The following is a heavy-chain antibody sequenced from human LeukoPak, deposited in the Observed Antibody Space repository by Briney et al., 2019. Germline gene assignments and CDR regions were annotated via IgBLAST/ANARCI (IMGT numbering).Heavy chain of an antibody. Sequence: PSETLSLTCTVSGDSIRRDNYYWGWIRQPPGKGLEWIGSIYYSGSTYYNPSLKSRVSISVDPSKSQFSLKLTSVTAADTAVYYCARRDINSGDTGYWGQGTLVTVSS. CDR2: IYYSGST. J-gene: IGHJ4*02. CDR3: ARRDINSGDTGY. V-gene: IGHV4-39*07. CDR1: GDSIRRDNYY. D-gene: IGHD3-10*01.